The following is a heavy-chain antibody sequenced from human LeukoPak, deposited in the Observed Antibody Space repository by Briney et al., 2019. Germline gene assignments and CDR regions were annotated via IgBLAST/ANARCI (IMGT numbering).Heavy chain of an antibody. V-gene: IGHV1-2*02. CDR2: INPNSGGT. CDR3: AREGYCSGGNCPVEH. CDR1: GYTFIYYY. D-gene: IGHD2-15*01. Sequence: ASVKVSCKASGYTFIYYYIYRVRQAPGQGLEWMGWINPNSGGTNYAQNFQGRVTMTRDTSITTAYMELSRLRPDDTAVYYCAREGYCSGGNCPVEHWGQGTLVTVSS. J-gene: IGHJ4*02.